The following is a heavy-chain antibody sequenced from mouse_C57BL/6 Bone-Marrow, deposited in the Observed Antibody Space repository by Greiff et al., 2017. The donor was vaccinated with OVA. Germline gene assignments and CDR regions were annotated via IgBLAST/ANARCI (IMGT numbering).Heavy chain of an antibody. Sequence: QVQLQQPGAELVKPGASVKLSCKASGYTFTSYWMQWVKQRPGQGLEWIGEIDPSDSYTNYNQKFKGKATLTVDTSSSTAYMQRSSLTSEDSAVYYCARSEYGNFLDYWGQGTTLTVSS. CDR3: ARSEYGNFLDY. J-gene: IGHJ2*01. V-gene: IGHV1-50*01. D-gene: IGHD2-10*02. CDR2: IDPSDSYT. CDR1: GYTFTSYW.